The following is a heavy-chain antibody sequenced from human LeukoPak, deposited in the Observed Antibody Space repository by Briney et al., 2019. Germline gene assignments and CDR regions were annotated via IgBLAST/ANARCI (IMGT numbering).Heavy chain of an antibody. Sequence: SVKVSCKASGGTFSSYAISWVRQAPGQGLEWMGGIIPIFGTANYAQKFQGRVTITTDESTSTAYMELSSLRSEDTAVYYCARDIANYYDSSGLFRSFDYWGQGTLVTVSS. CDR2: IIPIFGTA. CDR1: GGTFSSYA. CDR3: ARDIANYYDSSGLFRSFDY. D-gene: IGHD3-22*01. J-gene: IGHJ4*02. V-gene: IGHV1-69*05.